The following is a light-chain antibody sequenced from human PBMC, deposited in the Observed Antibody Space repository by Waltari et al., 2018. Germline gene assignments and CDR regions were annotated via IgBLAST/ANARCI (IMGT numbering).Light chain of an antibody. Sequence: QSVLTQPPSVSGAPGQRVTISCTGGRSNIGAGYDVYWYQQLPGSAPQLLIFGDTKRPSGVPDRFSGTKSATSASLVITGLQAEDEADYYCQSYDRSLSDSSASVVFGGGTRVTVL. V-gene: IGLV1-40*01. J-gene: IGLJ2*01. CDR3: QSYDRSLSDSSASVV. CDR2: GDT. CDR1: RSNIGAGYD.